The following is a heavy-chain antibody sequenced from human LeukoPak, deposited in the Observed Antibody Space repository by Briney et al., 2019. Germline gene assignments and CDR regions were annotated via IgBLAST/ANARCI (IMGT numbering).Heavy chain of an antibody. CDR2: INPSGGST. Sequence: ASVKVSCKASGDTFTSYYMHWVRQAPGQGLEWMGIINPSGGSTSYAQKFQGRVTMTRDTSTSTVYMELSSLRSEDTAVYYCARDHHSWNDPTRYIDVWSKGNTVTVSS. J-gene: IGHJ6*03. CDR1: GDTFTSYY. V-gene: IGHV1-46*01. CDR3: ARDHHSWNDPTRYIDV. D-gene: IGHD1-20*01.